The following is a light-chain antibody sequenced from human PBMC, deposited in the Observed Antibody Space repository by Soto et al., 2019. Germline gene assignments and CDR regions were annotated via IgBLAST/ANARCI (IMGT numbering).Light chain of an antibody. CDR1: QGISSY. Sequence: AIRMTQSPSSFSASTGDRVTITCRARQGISSYLAWYQQKPGKAHKLLIYAASTLKSGAPSRFTGSGSGTAFTLTISCLQSEDFATYHCQQYYSYPHTFGQGTKVEIK. CDR2: AAS. V-gene: IGKV1-8*01. J-gene: IGKJ1*01. CDR3: QQYYSYPHT.